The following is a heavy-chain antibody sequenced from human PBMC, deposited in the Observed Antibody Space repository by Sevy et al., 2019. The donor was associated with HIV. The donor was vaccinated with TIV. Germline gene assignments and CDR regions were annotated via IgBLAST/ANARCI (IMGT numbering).Heavy chain of an antibody. CDR3: ATDNSTYYYDSSGYYYFWAFDI. D-gene: IGHD3-22*01. J-gene: IGHJ3*02. CDR2: FDPEDGET. Sequence: ASVKVSCKVSGYTLTELSMHWVRQAPGKGLEWMGGFDPEDGETIYAQKFQGRVTMTEDTSTDTAYMELSSLRSEDAAVYYCATDNSTYYYDSSGYYYFWAFDIWGQGTMVTVSS. V-gene: IGHV1-24*01. CDR1: GYTLTELS.